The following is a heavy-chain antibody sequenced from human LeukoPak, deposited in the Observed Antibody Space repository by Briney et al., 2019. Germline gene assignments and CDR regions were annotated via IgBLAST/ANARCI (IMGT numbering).Heavy chain of an antibody. D-gene: IGHD3-10*01. V-gene: IGHV3-23*01. J-gene: IGHJ6*03. CDR1: GFTFSSYA. CDR3: ATASDFRGYYYYYYYMDV. CDR2: ISGSGGST. Sequence: GGSLRLSCAASGFTFSSYATSWVRQAPGKGLEWVSAISGSGGSTYYADSVKGRFTISRDNSKNTLYLQMNSLRAEDTAVYYCATASDFRGYYYYYYYMDVWGKGTTVTVSS.